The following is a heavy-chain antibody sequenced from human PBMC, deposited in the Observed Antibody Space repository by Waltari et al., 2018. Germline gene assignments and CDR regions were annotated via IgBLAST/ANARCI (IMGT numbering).Heavy chain of an antibody. CDR3: AREGKDRAFDY. J-gene: IGHJ4*02. CDR2: INSDGSTT. CDR1: GFTFCNSW. V-gene: IGHV3-74*03. Sequence: EVQLVESGGGLVQPGGSLRLSCAPSGFTFCNSWMHWVRQSPGTGRVWVARINSDGSTTTYADSVKGRFTISRDNAKNTLYLQMNGLTADDTAVYYCAREGKDRAFDYWGQGTLGTVSS. D-gene: IGHD2-15*01.